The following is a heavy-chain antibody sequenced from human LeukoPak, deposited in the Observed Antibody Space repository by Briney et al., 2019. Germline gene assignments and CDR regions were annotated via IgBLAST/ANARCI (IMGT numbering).Heavy chain of an antibody. CDR3: ARSGYYYDSSGSPYYFDY. CDR2: IYTSGST. Sequence: SETLSLTCTVSGGSISNFYWSWIRQPAGKGLEWIGRIYTSGSTNYNPSLKSRVTMSIDTSKSQFSLKLSSVTAADTAVYYCARSGYYYDSSGSPYYFDYWGQGTLVTVSS. V-gene: IGHV4-4*07. D-gene: IGHD3-22*01. J-gene: IGHJ4*02. CDR1: GGSISNFY.